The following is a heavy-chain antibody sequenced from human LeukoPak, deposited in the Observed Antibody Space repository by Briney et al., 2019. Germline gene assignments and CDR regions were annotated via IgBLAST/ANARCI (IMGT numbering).Heavy chain of an antibody. J-gene: IGHJ6*04. CDR1: GYSFTTYW. V-gene: IGHV5-51*01. CDR2: IYPGDSDT. CDR3: ARQQVAYYYYYGMDV. D-gene: IGHD2-15*01. Sequence: GESLKISCKGSGYSFTTYWIAWVRQMPGKGLEWMGIIYPGDSDTRYGPSFQGQVTISADKSICTAFLQWSSLKASDTAMYYCARQQVAYYYYYGMDVWGKGTTVTVSS.